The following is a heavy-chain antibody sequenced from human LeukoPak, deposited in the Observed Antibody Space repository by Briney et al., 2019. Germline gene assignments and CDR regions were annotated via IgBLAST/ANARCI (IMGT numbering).Heavy chain of an antibody. CDR3: ARSPGISVTGVDDAFDI. Sequence: GGSLRLSYAASGFTFSSYEINWVRQAPGKGLEWVSYISSNGSTIYHADSVKGRITISRDNAKNSLYLQMNRLSAEDTAVYYCARSPGISVTGVDDAFDIWGQGTMVTVSS. J-gene: IGHJ3*02. CDR1: GFTFSSYE. V-gene: IGHV3-48*03. CDR2: ISSNGSTI. D-gene: IGHD6-19*01.